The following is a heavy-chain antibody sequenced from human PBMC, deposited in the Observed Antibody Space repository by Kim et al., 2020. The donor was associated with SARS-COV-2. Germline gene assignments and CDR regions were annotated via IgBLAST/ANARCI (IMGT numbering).Heavy chain of an antibody. CDR1: GYSFTSYW. J-gene: IGHJ5*02. CDR3: ARHVGGYCSSTSCYGTGWFDP. Sequence: GESLKISCKGSGYSFTSYWISWVRQMPGKGLEWMGRIDPSDSYTNYSPSFQGHVTISADKSISTAYLQWSSLKASDTAMYYCARHVGGYCSSTSCYGTGWFDPWGQGTLVTVSS. V-gene: IGHV5-10-1*01. CDR2: IDPSDSYT. D-gene: IGHD2-2*03.